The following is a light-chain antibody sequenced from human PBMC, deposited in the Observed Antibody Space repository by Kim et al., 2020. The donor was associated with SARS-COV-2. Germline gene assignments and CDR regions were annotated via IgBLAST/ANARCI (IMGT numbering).Light chain of an antibody. J-gene: IGLJ2*01. CDR2: SNN. V-gene: IGLV1-44*01. CDR1: WSNIGRNT. CDR3: AAWDDSLNGVV. Sequence: GQKVTITCSGRWSNIGRNTLNWYQQLPGTAPQLLIYSNNERFSGVSDRFSGSKSGSSASLAINGLQSEDEGDYYCAAWDDSLNGVVFGGGTQLTVL.